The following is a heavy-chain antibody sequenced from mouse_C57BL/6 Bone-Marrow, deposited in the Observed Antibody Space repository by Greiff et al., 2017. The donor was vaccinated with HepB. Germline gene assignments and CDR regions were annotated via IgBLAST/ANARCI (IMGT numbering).Heavy chain of an antibody. Sequence: QVHVKQPGAELVKPGASVKMSCKASGYTFTSYWITWVKQRPGQGLEWIGDIYPGSGSTNYNEKFKSKATLTVDTSSSTAYMQLSSLTSEDSAVYYCARKDYESWFAYWGQGTLVTVSA. V-gene: IGHV1-55*01. CDR1: GYTFTSYW. CDR3: ARKDYESWFAY. CDR2: IYPGSGST. D-gene: IGHD2-4*01. J-gene: IGHJ3*01.